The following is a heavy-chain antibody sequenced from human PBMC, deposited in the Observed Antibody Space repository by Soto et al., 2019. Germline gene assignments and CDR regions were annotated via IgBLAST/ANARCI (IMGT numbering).Heavy chain of an antibody. Sequence: EVQQVESGGGLVQPGGSLRLSCAASGFTFSSYWMHWVRQAPGKGLVWVSRINSDGSTTSYADSVQGRFTISRDNAKNTLYLQMNNLRAEDTAVYYCASVGIGNYHFDYWGQGTLVTVSS. D-gene: IGHD1-7*01. CDR1: GFTFSSYW. V-gene: IGHV3-74*01. CDR2: INSDGSTT. J-gene: IGHJ4*02. CDR3: ASVGIGNYHFDY.